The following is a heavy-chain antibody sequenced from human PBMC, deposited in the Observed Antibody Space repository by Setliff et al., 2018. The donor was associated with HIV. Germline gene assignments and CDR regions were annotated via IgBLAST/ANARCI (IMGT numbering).Heavy chain of an antibody. V-gene: IGHV1-18*01. J-gene: IGHJ6*04. CDR2: IRADNGHT. D-gene: IGHD3-10*01. CDR3: ARVQGINITLARGASAGLDV. Sequence: ASVKVSCKASGYTFSTYGLTWVRQAPGQGLEWMGWIRADNGHTDYAQKFQGRVTMTADTSKSTAYMEMRTLRSDDTAVYYCARVQGINITLARGASAGLDVWGKGTTVTVSS. CDR1: GYTFSTYG.